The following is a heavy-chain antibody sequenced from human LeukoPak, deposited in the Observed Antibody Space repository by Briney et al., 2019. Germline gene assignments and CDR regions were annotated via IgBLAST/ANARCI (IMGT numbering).Heavy chain of an antibody. J-gene: IGHJ4*02. D-gene: IGHD3-16*02. CDR2: ISSSGSTI. CDR3: AKDMDDYVWGSYRRRSDY. Sequence: PGGSLRLSCAASGFTFSSYEMNWVRQAPGKGLEWVSYISSSGSTIYYADSVKGRFTISRDNAKNSLYLQMNSLRAEDTAVYYCAKDMDDYVWGSYRRRSDYWGQGTLVTVSS. CDR1: GFTFSSYE. V-gene: IGHV3-48*03.